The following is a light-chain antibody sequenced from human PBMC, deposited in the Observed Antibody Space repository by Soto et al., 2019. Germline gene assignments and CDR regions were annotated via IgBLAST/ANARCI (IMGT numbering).Light chain of an antibody. J-gene: IGKJ1*01. CDR2: KAS. CDR3: QHYNSYSEA. Sequence: DLQMTQSPSTLSGSVGDRVTITCRASQTISSWLAWYQQKPGKAPKLLIYKASTLNSGVPSRCSGNGSGTAVTITILSLQADDVETYDGQHYNSYSEAFGRGTKVDI. V-gene: IGKV1-5*03. CDR1: QTISSW.